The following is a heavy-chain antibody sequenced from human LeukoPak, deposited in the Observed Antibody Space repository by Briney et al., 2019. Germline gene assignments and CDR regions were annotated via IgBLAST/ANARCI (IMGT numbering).Heavy chain of an antibody. CDR1: GFTFSSYS. CDR2: ISSSSSYI. V-gene: IGHV3-21*01. CDR3: AKVAHYYYGSESYYFFEY. D-gene: IGHD3-10*01. Sequence: PGGSLRLSCAASGFTFSSYSMNWVRQAPGKGLEWVSSISSSSSYIYYADSVKGRFTISRDNAKNSLYLQMNSLRVEDTATYYCAKVAHYYYGSESYYFFEYWGQGTPVTASS. J-gene: IGHJ4*02.